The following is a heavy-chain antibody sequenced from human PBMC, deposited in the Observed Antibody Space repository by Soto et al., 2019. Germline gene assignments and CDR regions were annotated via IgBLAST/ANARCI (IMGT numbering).Heavy chain of an antibody. D-gene: IGHD1-1*01. CDR3: ARDRTGGTEDVRFDP. V-gene: IGHV1-69*13. J-gene: IGHJ5*02. CDR2: IIPIFGTA. Sequence: SVKVSCKASGGTFSSHAISWVRQAAGQGLEWMGGIIPIFGTANYAQKFQGRVTITADESTSTAYMELSSLRSEDTAVYYCARDRTGGTEDVRFDPWGQGTLVTVSS. CDR1: GGTFSSHA.